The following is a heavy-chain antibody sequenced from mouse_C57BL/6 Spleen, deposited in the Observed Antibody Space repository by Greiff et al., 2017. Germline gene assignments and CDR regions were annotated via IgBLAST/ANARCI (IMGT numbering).Heavy chain of an antibody. V-gene: IGHV1-64*01. D-gene: IGHD4-1*01. CDR1: GYTFTSYW. Sequence: QVQLQQPGAELVKPGASVKLSCKASGYTFTSYWMPWVKQRPGQGLEWIGMIHPNSGSTNYNEKFKSKATLTVDKSSSTAYMQLSSLTSEDSAVYYCAINWDGGAMDYWGQGTSVTVSS. CDR3: AINWDGGAMDY. CDR2: IHPNSGST. J-gene: IGHJ4*01.